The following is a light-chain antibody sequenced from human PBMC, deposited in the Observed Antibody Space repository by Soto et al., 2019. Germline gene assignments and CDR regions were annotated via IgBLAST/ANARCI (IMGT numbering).Light chain of an antibody. CDR2: GAS. CDR1: QSVSSN. CDR3: QQYNNSPRT. Sequence: VLSLSPGILCLYEWERETLSCRASQSVSSNLAWYQQKPGQAPRLLIYGASTRATGIPARFSGSGSGTEFTLTISSLQSEDFAVYYCQQYNNSPRTFAQGT. V-gene: IGKV3-15*01. J-gene: IGKJ1*01.